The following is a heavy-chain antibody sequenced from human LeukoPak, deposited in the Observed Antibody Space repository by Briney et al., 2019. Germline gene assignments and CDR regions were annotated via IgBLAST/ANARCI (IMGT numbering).Heavy chain of an antibody. CDR2: IYPADSDI. CDR1: GYSINNYW. Sequence: ESLTLSCKGSGYSINNYWIGWVRQMPGKGLEWVGIIYPADSDIRYNPFFQGQVTISADKSISTAYLQWSSLKASDTAMYYCARQEYCSGGSCYTWFDPWGQGTLVTVSS. J-gene: IGHJ5*02. CDR3: ARQEYCSGGSCYTWFDP. D-gene: IGHD2-15*01. V-gene: IGHV5-51*01.